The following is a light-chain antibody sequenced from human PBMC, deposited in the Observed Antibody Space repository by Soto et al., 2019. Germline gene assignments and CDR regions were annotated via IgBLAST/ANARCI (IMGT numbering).Light chain of an antibody. J-gene: IGKJ4*01. V-gene: IGKV3-20*01. Sequence: EIVLTQSPGTLSLSPGERATLSYRASQSVSSSYLAWYQQKPGQAPRLLVYGTSTRATGIPDRFSGSGSGTDFTLTISRLEPEDFAVYYCQQYGSSRLTCGGGTKVEIK. CDR2: GTS. CDR3: QQYGSSRLT. CDR1: QSVSSSY.